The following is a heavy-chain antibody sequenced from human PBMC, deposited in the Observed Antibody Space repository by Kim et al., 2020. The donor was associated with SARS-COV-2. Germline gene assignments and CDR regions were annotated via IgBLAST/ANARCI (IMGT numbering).Heavy chain of an antibody. Sequence: ASVKVSCKASGYTFTSYYMHWVRQAPGQGLEWMGIINPSGGSTSYAQKFQGRVTMTRDTSTSTVYMELSSLRSEDTAVYYCARDQHVLRFLEYFTRGYAFDIWGQGTMVTVSS. D-gene: IGHD3-3*01. CDR3: ARDQHVLRFLEYFTRGYAFDI. CDR2: INPSGGST. V-gene: IGHV1-46*01. J-gene: IGHJ3*02. CDR1: GYTFTSYY.